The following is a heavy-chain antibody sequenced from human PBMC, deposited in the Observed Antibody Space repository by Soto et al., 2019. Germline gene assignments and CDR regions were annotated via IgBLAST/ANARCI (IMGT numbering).Heavy chain of an antibody. CDR3: AREWSTSGDLNY. J-gene: IGHJ4*02. V-gene: IGHV3-30-3*01. CDR1: GFTFSSHS. CDR2: ISYDGSIK. D-gene: IGHD3-10*01. Sequence: QVQLVESGGGVVQPGRSLRLSCAASGFTFSSHSIQWVRQAPGKGLEWVAVISYDGSIKYYADSVKGRFTISRDNSKNTANLQMNSLRAEDTAVFYCAREWSTSGDLNYWGQGTLVIVSS.